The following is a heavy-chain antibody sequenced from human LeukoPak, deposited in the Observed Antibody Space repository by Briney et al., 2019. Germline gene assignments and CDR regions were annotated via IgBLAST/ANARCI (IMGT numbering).Heavy chain of an antibody. CDR1: GFTFSTYG. D-gene: IGHD6-13*01. J-gene: IGHJ4*02. CDR2: IRFDGSKK. Sequence: PGGSLRLSCAASGFTFSTYGMHWVRQAPGKGLEWVAFIRFDGSKKYYADSVKGRFTISRDNSKNTLYLQMNSLRAEDTAVYYCAKGEQQLARPPAHWGQGTLVTVSS. V-gene: IGHV3-30*02. CDR3: AKGEQQLARPPAH.